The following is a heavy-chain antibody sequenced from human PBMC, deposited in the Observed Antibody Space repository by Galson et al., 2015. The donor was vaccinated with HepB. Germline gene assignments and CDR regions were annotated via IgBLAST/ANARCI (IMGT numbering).Heavy chain of an antibody. CDR1: GFSLSTSGMC. D-gene: IGHD3-10*01. CDR2: IDWDDDK. Sequence: PALVKPTQTLTLTCTFSGFSLSTSGMCVSWIRQPPGKALEWLARIDWDDDKYYSTSLKTRLTISKDTSKNQVVLTMTNMDPVDTATYYCARGPMVRGVITHGWFDPWGQGTLVTVSS. CDR3: ARGPMVRGVITHGWFDP. J-gene: IGHJ5*02. V-gene: IGHV2-70*11.